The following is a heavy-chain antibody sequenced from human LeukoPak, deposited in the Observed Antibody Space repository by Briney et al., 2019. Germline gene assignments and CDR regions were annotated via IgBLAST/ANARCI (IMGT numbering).Heavy chain of an antibody. V-gene: IGHV1-18*01. CDR1: GYTFTSYG. D-gene: IGHD3-3*01. J-gene: IGHJ4*02. CDR3: ATEETYDFWSGYRSLNFDY. CDR2: ISAYNGNT. Sequence: GASVKVSCKASGYTFTSYGISWVRQAPGQGLEWMGWISAYNGNTNYAQKLQGRVTMTTDTPTSTAYMELRSLRSDDTAVYYCATEETYDFWSGYRSLNFDYWGQGTLVTVSS.